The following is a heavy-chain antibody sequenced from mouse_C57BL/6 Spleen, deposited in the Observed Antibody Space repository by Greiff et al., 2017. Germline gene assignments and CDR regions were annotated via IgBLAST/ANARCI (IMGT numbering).Heavy chain of an antibody. Sequence: VQLKQPGAELVKPGASVKVSCKASGYTFTSYWMHWVKQRPGQGLEWIGRIHPSDSATNYNQNFKGKATLTVDKSSSTAYMQLSSLTSEDSAVYYCAIGWLLDYFDYWGQGTTLTVSS. D-gene: IGHD2-3*01. CDR2: IHPSDSAT. J-gene: IGHJ2*01. CDR3: AIGWLLDYFDY. CDR1: GYTFTSYW. V-gene: IGHV1-74*01.